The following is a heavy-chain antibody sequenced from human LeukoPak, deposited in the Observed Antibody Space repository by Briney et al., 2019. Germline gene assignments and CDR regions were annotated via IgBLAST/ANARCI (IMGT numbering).Heavy chain of an antibody. V-gene: IGHV4-34*01. Sequence: PSETLSLTCAVYGASFRNYYWSWIRQTPGKGLEWIGEIDHSGTTNYNPSLKSRATISLDTSKNQFSLKLISVTAADTAVYYCASRKLGNDYWGQGTLVTVSS. D-gene: IGHD7-27*01. CDR3: ASRKLGNDY. CDR1: GASFRNYY. CDR2: IDHSGTT. J-gene: IGHJ4*02.